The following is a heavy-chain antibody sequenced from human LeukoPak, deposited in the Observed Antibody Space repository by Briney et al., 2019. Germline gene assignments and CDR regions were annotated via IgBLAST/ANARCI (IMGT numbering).Heavy chain of an antibody. CDR2: IYTSGST. D-gene: IGHD3-10*01. J-gene: IGHJ4*02. V-gene: IGHV4-4*07. CDR1: GGSISSYY. Sequence: RASETLSLTCTVSGGSISSYYWSWIRQPAGKGLEWIGRIYTSGSTNYNPSLKSRVTTSVDTSKNQFSLKLSSVTAADTAVYYCARGSLLWFGELSFDYWGQGTLVTVSS. CDR3: ARGSLLWFGELSFDY.